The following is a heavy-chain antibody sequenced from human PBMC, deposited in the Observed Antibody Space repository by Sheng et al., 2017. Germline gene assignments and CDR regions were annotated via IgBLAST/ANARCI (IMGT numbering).Heavy chain of an antibody. J-gene: IGHJ5*02. CDR1: GGSISSYY. V-gene: IGHV4-59*12. Sequence: QVQLQESGPGLVKPSETLSLTCTVSGGSISSYYWSWIRQPPGKGLEWIGNIHYSGSTKFNPSLKSRVTISVDTSKNQFSLMLSSVTAADTAVYYCARSGXTDYFNYWFDPGARDPGHRLL. D-gene: IGHD3-9*01. CDR2: IHYSGST. CDR3: ARSGXTDYFNYWFDP.